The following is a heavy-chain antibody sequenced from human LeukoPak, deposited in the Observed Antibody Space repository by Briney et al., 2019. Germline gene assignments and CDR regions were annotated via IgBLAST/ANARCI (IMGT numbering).Heavy chain of an antibody. V-gene: IGHV1-24*01. CDR2: FDPEDGET. D-gene: IGHD6-13*01. Sequence: EASVKVSCKVSGYTLTELSMHWVRQAPGKGLEWMGGFDPEDGETIYAQKFQGRVTMTEDTSTDTACMELSSLRSEDTAVYYCATWYSSSWSPFDYWGQGTLVTVSS. J-gene: IGHJ4*02. CDR1: GYTLTELS. CDR3: ATWYSSSWSPFDY.